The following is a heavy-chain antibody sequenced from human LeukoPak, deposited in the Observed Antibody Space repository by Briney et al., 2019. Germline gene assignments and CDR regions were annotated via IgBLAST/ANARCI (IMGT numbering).Heavy chain of an antibody. CDR3: ATRGYCGSTSCYPFDP. CDR2: IYYSGST. CDR1: GGSLSSNNYY. V-gene: IGHV4-39*01. J-gene: IGHJ5*02. D-gene: IGHD2-2*03. Sequence: PSDTLSRTCTVSGGSLSSNNYYWGWIRQPPGKRLEWVGSIYYSGSTYYNPSLKSRVTISVDTSKNQFSLRLSSVTAADTAVYYCATRGYCGSTSCYPFDPWGQGTLVTVSS.